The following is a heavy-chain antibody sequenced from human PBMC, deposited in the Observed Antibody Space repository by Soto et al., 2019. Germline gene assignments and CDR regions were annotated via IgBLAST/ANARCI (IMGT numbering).Heavy chain of an antibody. D-gene: IGHD4-17*01. CDR2: ISAYNGNT. CDR3: ATPVGFDYGGYYYYGMDV. J-gene: IGHJ6*02. CDR1: GYTFTSYG. V-gene: IGHV1-18*04. Sequence: RASVKVSCKASGYTFTSYGISWVRQAPGQGLEWMGWISAYNGNTNYAQKLQGRVTMTTDTSTSTAYMELRSLRSDDTAVYYCATPVGFDYGGYYYYGMDVWGQGTTVTVSS.